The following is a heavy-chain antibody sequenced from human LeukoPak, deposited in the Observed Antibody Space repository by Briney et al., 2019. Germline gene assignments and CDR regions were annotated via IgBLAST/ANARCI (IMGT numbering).Heavy chain of an antibody. CDR3: TSGYDLES. J-gene: IGHJ4*02. D-gene: IGHD2-2*01. Sequence: PGRSLRLSCAASGFTVSNAWMSWVRQAPGKGLEWVGRFKSQTDGGTRDYAAPVKGRFTISRDDSKNTLYLQMNSLKTEDTAVYYCTSGYDLESWGQGTLVTVSS. CDR2: FKSQTDGGTR. V-gene: IGHV3-15*01. CDR1: GFTVSNAW.